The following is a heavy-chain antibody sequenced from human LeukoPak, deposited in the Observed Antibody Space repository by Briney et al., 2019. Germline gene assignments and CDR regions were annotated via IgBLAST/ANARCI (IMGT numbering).Heavy chain of an antibody. CDR1: GFTFSSYW. CDR2: ISYDGSNK. Sequence: AGGSLRLSCTASGFTFSSYWMSWVRQAPGKGLEWVAVISYDGSNKYYADSVKGRFTISRDNSKNTLYLQMNSLRAEDTAVYYCAKPVSGYPPPAFDYWGQGTLVTVSS. J-gene: IGHJ4*02. CDR3: AKPVSGYPPPAFDY. D-gene: IGHD3-22*01. V-gene: IGHV3-30*18.